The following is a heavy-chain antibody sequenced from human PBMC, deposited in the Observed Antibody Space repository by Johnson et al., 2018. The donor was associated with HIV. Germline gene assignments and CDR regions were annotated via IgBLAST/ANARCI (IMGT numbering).Heavy chain of an antibody. CDR3: VRGRLYSSGWTHGGAFDI. Sequence: QVKLVESGGGLVQPGGSLRLSCAASGFTFNNYWMHWVRQAPGKGLEWVAVISYDGSNKYSADSVKGRFTISRDNSKNTLYLQMNSLRAEDTAVYYCVRGRLYSSGWTHGGAFDIWGPGTMVAVSS. J-gene: IGHJ3*02. D-gene: IGHD6-19*01. V-gene: IGHV3-30-3*01. CDR2: ISYDGSNK. CDR1: GFTFNNYW.